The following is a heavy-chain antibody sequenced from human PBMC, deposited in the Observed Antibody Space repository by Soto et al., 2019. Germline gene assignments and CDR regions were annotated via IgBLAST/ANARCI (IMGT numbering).Heavy chain of an antibody. Sequence: QVQLQQWGAGLLKPSETLSLTCAVYGGPFSGYYWSWIRQPPGKGLEWIGEINHSGSTNYNPSLKSRVTISVDTSKNQFSLKLSSVTAADTAVYYCATVLHKSLFDPWGQGTLVTVSS. CDR2: INHSGST. J-gene: IGHJ5*02. D-gene: IGHD2-15*01. V-gene: IGHV4-34*01. CDR1: GGPFSGYY. CDR3: ATVLHKSLFDP.